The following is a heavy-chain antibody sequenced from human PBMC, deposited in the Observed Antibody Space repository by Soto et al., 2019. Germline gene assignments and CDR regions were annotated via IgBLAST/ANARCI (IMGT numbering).Heavy chain of an antibody. Sequence: SETLSLTCAVYGGSFSGYYWSWIRQPPGKGLEWIGEINHSGSTNYNPSLKSRVTISVDTSKNQFSLKLSSVTAADTAVYYCARDTYYYGSGSYYGRARFIDYWGQGTLVTVSS. CDR3: ARDTYYYGSGSYYGRARFIDY. J-gene: IGHJ4*02. V-gene: IGHV4-34*01. CDR2: INHSGST. D-gene: IGHD3-10*01. CDR1: GGSFSGYY.